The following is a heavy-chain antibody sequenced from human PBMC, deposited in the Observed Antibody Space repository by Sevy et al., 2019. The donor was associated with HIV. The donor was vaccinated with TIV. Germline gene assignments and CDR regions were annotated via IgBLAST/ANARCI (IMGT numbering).Heavy chain of an antibody. CDR2: FSFGCGRI. J-gene: IGHJ4*02. CDR3: AREGCTKPHDY. V-gene: IGHV3-23*01. CDR1: GFTFSKYS. D-gene: IGHD2-8*01. Sequence: GGSLRLSCAASGFTFSKYSMSWVRQAPGKGLEWVSTFSFGCGRINYADSVEGRFTISRDDSKNTLYLQMNSLGAEDTAVYYCAREGCTKPHDYWGQGTLVTVSS.